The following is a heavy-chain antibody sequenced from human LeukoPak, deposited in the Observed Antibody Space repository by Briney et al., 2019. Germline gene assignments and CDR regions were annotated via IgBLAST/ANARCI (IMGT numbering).Heavy chain of an antibody. CDR3: ARGGLAAAGIDY. D-gene: IGHD6-13*01. J-gene: IGHJ4*02. V-gene: IGHV3-33*01. CDR2: IWYDGSNK. Sequence: GGSLRLSCAPSGFTFSNNVMHWVRQAPGRGLEWVAIIWYDGSNKYYADSLKGRFTISRDNSKNTLYLQMNSLRAEDTAVFYCARGGLAAAGIDYWGQGTLVTVSS. CDR1: GFTFSNNV.